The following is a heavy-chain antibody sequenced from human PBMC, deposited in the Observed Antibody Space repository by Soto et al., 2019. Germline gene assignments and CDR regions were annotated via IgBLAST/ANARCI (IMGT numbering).Heavy chain of an antibody. J-gene: IGHJ6*02. CDR2: ISYDGSNK. V-gene: IGHV3-30*18. CDR3: AKDVVVGATTGLGDYYYYYGMDV. Sequence: GGSLRPAWAASGFTFSSHVMHWVRQAPGKGLEWVAVISYDGSNKYYADSVKGRFTISRDNSKNTLYLQMNSLRAEDTAVYYCAKDVVVGATTGLGDYYYYYGMDVWGQGTTVTVSS. CDR1: GFTFSSHV. D-gene: IGHD1-26*01.